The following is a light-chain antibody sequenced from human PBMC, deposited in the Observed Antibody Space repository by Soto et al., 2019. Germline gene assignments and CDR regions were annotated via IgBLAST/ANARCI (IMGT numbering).Light chain of an antibody. CDR3: FLYHNGVLI. CDR1: SSDIGAYDY. Sequence: QSALTQPASLSGSPGQSITISCTGTSSDIGAYDYVSWFQQHPGKAPKLMISEVNNRPSGVSNRFSGSKSGNTAYLTISGLQVEDEAEYFCFLYHNGVLIFGGGTKLTVL. J-gene: IGLJ2*01. V-gene: IGLV2-14*01. CDR2: EVN.